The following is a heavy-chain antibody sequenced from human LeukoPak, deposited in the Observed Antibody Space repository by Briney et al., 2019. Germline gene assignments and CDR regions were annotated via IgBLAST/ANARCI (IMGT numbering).Heavy chain of an antibody. J-gene: IGHJ4*02. V-gene: IGHV3-7*04. CDR1: GFTFRSYW. D-gene: IGHD4-17*01. Sequence: GGSLRLSCAASGFTFRSYWMSWVRQAPGKGLEWVANIKQDGSETYYVDSVKGRFTVSRDNAKNSLYLQMNSLRAGDTAVYFCARATTAFDYWGQGSLVTVSS. CDR2: IKQDGSET. CDR3: ARATTAFDY.